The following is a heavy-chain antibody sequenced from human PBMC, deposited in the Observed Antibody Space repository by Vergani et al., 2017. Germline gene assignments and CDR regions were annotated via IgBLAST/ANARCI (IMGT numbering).Heavy chain of an antibody. CDR2: ISYDGSNK. CDR1: GFTFSSYA. J-gene: IGHJ6*02. CDR3: ARGGQWLPRGGMDV. V-gene: IGHV3-30-3*01. Sequence: VQLVESGGGLVQPGRSLRLSCAASGFTFSSYAMHWVRQAPGKGLEWVAVISYDGSNKYYADSVKGRFTISRDNSKNTLYLQMNSLRAEDTAVYYCARGGQWLPRGGMDVWGQGTTVTVSS. D-gene: IGHD6-19*01.